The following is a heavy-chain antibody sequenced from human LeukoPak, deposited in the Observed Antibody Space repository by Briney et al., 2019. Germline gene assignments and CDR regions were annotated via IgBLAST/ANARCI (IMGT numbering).Heavy chain of an antibody. D-gene: IGHD6-13*01. Sequence: ASVKVSCKASGYTFTSYAMHWVRQAPGQRLEWMGWINAGNGNTKYPQKFQGRVTITRDTSASTAYMELSSLRSEDTAVYYCARIRGDGSRPEYFDYWGQGTLVTVSS. V-gene: IGHV1-3*01. CDR3: ARIRGDGSRPEYFDY. CDR1: GYTFTSYA. CDR2: INAGNGNT. J-gene: IGHJ4*02.